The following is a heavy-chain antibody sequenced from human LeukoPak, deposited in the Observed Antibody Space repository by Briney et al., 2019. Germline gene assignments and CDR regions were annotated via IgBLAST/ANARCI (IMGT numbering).Heavy chain of an antibody. J-gene: IGHJ6*03. D-gene: IGHD3-10*01. CDR3: ARVEEGYGSGRRENYYYYYMDV. CDR1: GGSFSGYY. Sequence: SEALSLTCAVYGGSFSGYYWSWIRQPPGKGLEWIGEINHSGSSNYNPSLKSRVTISVDTSKNQFSLKLSSVTAADTAVYYCARVEEGYGSGRRENYYYYYMDVWGKGTTVTISS. CDR2: INHSGSS. V-gene: IGHV4-34*01.